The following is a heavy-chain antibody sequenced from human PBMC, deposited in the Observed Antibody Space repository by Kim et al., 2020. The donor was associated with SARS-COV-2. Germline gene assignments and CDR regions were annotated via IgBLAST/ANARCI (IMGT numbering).Heavy chain of an antibody. J-gene: IGHJ1*01. CDR2: ISSSGDTT. V-gene: IGHV3-48*02. Sequence: GGSLRLSCAASGFTFSSYNMNWVRQAPGKGLEWVSHISSSGDTTYYGDSVKGRFTISRDNAKKSVYLQMNSLRDEDTAVYYCVRESWYGEYFQHWGQGTLVTASS. CDR3: VRESWYGEYFQH. CDR1: GFTFSSYN. D-gene: IGHD6-13*01.